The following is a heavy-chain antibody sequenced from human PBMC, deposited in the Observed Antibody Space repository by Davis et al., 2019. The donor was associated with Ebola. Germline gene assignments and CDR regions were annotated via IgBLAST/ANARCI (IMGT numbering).Heavy chain of an antibody. CDR3: ARSQYSSSSPFDY. CDR1: GFTFSRYA. CDR2: ISSSGGST. V-gene: IGHV3-64*01. Sequence: GESLKISCVASGFTFSRYAMHWVGQAPGKGLEYVSAISSSGGSTYYVNSVKGRCTISRDNSKNTLYLQMGSLRVEDMAVYYCARSQYSSSSPFDYWGQGTLVTVSS. J-gene: IGHJ4*02. D-gene: IGHD6-6*01.